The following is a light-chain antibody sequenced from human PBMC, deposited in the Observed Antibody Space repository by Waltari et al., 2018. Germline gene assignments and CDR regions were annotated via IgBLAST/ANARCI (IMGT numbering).Light chain of an antibody. CDR1: HSVFYGSNNKNF. CDR3: QQDDTTPGT. CDR2: WAS. J-gene: IGKJ4*01. Sequence: DIVMTQSPDSLTVSLGGRATINCKSSHSVFYGSNNKNFLAWYQQKSGQPPKLLVYWASSRESGGPERFRGCGSGREFTLTVSSLQAEDVEVDYCQQDDTTPGTVGGGTKVEIK. V-gene: IGKV4-1*01.